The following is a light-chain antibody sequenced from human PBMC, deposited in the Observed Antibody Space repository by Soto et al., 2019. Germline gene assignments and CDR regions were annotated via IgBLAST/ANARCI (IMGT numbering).Light chain of an antibody. CDR2: GVS. CDR1: QSVSDNY. V-gene: IGKV3-20*01. CDR3: QQYGSSPRVT. J-gene: IGKJ4*01. Sequence: EIVLTQSPGTLSLSPGERATLSCRASQSVSDNYLGWYQQKPGQAPRLLIYGVSTRATGIPDRFSGSGSGTDFTLTITGLEPEDFAVYYCQQYGSSPRVTFGGGTKVEIK.